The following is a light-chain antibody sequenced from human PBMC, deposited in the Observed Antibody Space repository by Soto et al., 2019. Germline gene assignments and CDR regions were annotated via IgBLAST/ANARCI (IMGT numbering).Light chain of an antibody. CDR3: QQSYSTPT. J-gene: IGKJ5*01. V-gene: IGKV1-39*01. Sequence: IHITHSPSSLSASVGDRVTITCRASQSLNSYLNWYQHKPRKAPNLLIYAASSLQSGVPSRFSGSGSGTHFTLTISSLQPEDFAIYYCQQSYSTPTFGQGTRLETK. CDR2: AAS. CDR1: QSLNSY.